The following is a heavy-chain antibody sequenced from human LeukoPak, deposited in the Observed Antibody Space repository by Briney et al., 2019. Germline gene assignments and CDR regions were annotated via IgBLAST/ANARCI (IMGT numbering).Heavy chain of an antibody. Sequence: SETLSLTCTVSGGSISSYYWSWIRQPPGKGLEWIGYIYYSGSTNYNPSLKSRVTISVDTSKNQFSLKLSSVTAADTAVYYCARWAHDYGDYGDAFDIWGQGTMVTVSS. CDR3: ARWAHDYGDYGDAFDI. CDR1: GGSISSYY. V-gene: IGHV4-59*08. D-gene: IGHD4-17*01. CDR2: IYYSGST. J-gene: IGHJ3*02.